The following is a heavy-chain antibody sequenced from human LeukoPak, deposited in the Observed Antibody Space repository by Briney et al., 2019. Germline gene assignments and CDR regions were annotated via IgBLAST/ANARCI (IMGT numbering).Heavy chain of an antibody. D-gene: IGHD6-6*01. V-gene: IGHV4-34*01. CDR1: GGSFSGYY. CDR2: INHSGST. CDR3: ARHFQRSVAARPPNWFDP. J-gene: IGHJ5*02. Sequence: SETLSLTCAVYGGSFSGYYWSWIRRPPGKGLEWIGEINHSGSTNYNPSLKSRVTISVDTSKNQFSLKLSSVTAADTAVYYCARHFQRSVAARPPNWFDPWGQGTLVTVSS.